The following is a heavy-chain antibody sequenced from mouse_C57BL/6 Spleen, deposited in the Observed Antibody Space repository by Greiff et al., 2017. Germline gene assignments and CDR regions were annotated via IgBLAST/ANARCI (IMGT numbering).Heavy chain of an antibody. J-gene: IGHJ1*03. CDR2: INPGSGST. CDR1: GYAFTNYL. V-gene: IGHV1-54*01. Sequence: VQLQQSGAELVRPGTSVKVSCKASGYAFTNYLIEWVKQRPGQGLEWIGVINPGSGSTNYNEKFKGKATLTADKSSSTAYMQLSSLTSEDSAVFFGARGGAHWYFEVWGTGTTVTVSS. D-gene: IGHD6-1*01. CDR3: ARGGAHWYFEV.